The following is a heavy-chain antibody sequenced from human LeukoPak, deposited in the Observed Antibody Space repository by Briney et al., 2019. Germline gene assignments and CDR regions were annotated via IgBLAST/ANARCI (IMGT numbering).Heavy chain of an antibody. CDR2: MYSFGNT. V-gene: IGHV3-53*01. CDR1: GFTFDNYA. J-gene: IGHJ6*02. Sequence: GGSLRLSCAAPGFTFDNYAMSWVRQAPGKGLEWVSLMYSFGNTYYADSVKGRFTISGDNSKNTLYLQMNSLRAEDTALYYCARGKPVTGTPDYYSYGMDVWGQGTMVTVSS. D-gene: IGHD1-20*01. CDR3: ARGKPVTGTPDYYSYGMDV.